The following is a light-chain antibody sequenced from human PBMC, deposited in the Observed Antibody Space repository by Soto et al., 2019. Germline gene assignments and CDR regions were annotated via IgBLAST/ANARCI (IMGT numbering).Light chain of an antibody. CDR3: QQYKNWPPLT. J-gene: IGKJ4*01. V-gene: IGKV3D-15*01. Sequence: DIVLTQSPGTLSLSPGERATLSCRASQSVSSKYLAWYQQKPGQAPRVLIYGASIRATGIPERFSGGGSGTEFTLTISGLQSEDFAAYYCQQYKNWPPLTFGGGTKVEIK. CDR2: GAS. CDR1: QSVSSKY.